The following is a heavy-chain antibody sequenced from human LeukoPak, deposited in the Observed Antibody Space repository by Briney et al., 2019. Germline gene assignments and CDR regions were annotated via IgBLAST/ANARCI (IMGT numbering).Heavy chain of an antibody. CDR2: TSYDGSNK. CDR3: AKGYYDSTTNYYDYGMDV. J-gene: IGHJ6*02. CDR1: GFPFSSYG. D-gene: IGHD2/OR15-2a*01. V-gene: IGHV3-30*18. Sequence: PGGSLRLSCAASGFPFSSYGMHWVRQAPGKGLEWVAVTSYDGSNKYYADSVKGRFTISRDNSKNTLYLQMNSLRAEETAVYYCAKGYYDSTTNYYDYGMDVWGQGTAVTVSS.